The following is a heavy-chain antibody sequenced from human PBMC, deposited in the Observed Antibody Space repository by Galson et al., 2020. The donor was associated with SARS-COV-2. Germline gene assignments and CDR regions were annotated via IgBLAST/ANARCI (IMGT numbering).Heavy chain of an antibody. V-gene: IGHV3-21*01. CDR3: ARGTYYYGSGSYTNYYYMDV. CDR1: GFTFSSYS. CDR2: ISSSSSYI. D-gene: IGHD3-10*01. Sequence: GGSLRLSCAASGFTFSSYSMNWVRQAPGKGLEWVSSISSSSSYIYYADSVKGRFTISRDNAKNSLYLQMNSLRAEDTAVYYCARGTYYYGSGSYTNYYYMDVWGKGTTVTISS. J-gene: IGHJ6*03.